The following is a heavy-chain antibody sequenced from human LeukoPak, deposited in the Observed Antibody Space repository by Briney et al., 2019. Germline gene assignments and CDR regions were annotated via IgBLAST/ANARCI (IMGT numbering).Heavy chain of an antibody. J-gene: IGHJ4*02. CDR3: APSPCSGDSCYRFDF. CDR1: GASISSSYW. V-gene: IGHV4-4*02. CDR2: ILHSGST. Sequence: SGTLSLTCAVSGASISSSYWWSWVRQPPGKGLEWIGEILHSGSTKYNPSLKSRVTILVDKSKNQFSLKLSSVTAADTAVYYCAPSPCSGDSCYRFDFWGQGTLVTVSS. D-gene: IGHD2-15*01.